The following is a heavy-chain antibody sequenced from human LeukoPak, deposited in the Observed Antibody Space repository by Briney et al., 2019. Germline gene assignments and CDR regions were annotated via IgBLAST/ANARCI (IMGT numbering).Heavy chain of an antibody. D-gene: IGHD2-15*01. CDR1: GGSISSSNW. V-gene: IGHV4-4*02. J-gene: IGHJ3*02. CDR3: ATAIGVVAATYAFDI. CDR2: IYHSGST. Sequence: SETLSLTCAVSGGSISSSNWWSWVRQPPGKGLEWIGEIYHSGSTNYNPSLKSRVTISVDKSKNQFSLKLSSVTAADTAVYYCATAIGVVAATYAFDIWGQGTMVTVSS.